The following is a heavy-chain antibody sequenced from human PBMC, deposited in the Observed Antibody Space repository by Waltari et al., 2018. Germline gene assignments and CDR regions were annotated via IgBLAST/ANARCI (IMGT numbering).Heavy chain of an antibody. CDR1: GYTFTTYA. J-gene: IGHJ4*02. CDR2: INPNSGGT. CDR3: ARGTIAVAGRVDY. Sequence: QVHLVQSGSELKKPGASVKVSCKASGYTFTTYAINWVRQAPGQGLEWMGRINPNSGGTNYAQKFQGRVTMTRDTSISTAYMELSRLRSDDTAVYYCARGTIAVAGRVDYWGQGTLVTVSS. V-gene: IGHV1-2*06. D-gene: IGHD6-19*01.